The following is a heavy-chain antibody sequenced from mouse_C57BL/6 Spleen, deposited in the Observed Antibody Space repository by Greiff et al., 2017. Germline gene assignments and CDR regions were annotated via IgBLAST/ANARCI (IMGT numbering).Heavy chain of an antibody. Sequence: DVMLVESGGGLVKPGGSLKLSCAASGFTFSSYAMSWVRQTPEKRLEWVATISDGGSYTYYPDNVKGRFTISRDNAKNNLYLQMSHLKSEDTAMYYCARDYGNYEDAMDYWGQGTSVTVSS. V-gene: IGHV5-4*01. CDR3: ARDYGNYEDAMDY. D-gene: IGHD2-1*01. J-gene: IGHJ4*01. CDR1: GFTFSSYA. CDR2: ISDGGSYT.